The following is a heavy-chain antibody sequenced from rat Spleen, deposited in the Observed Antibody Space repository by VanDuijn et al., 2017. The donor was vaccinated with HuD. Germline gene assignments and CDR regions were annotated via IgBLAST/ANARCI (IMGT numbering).Heavy chain of an antibody. CDR1: GFTFSDYY. V-gene: IGHV5-29*01. Sequence: EVQLVESGGRLVQPGRSMKLSCAASGFTFSDYYMAWVRQAPTKGLEWVTTISYDGTATYYRDSVKGRFTLSRDNAKSTLYLQMGSLTSEDTATYFCATGPRILRIDWFAYWGQGTLVTVSS. J-gene: IGHJ3*01. D-gene: IGHD1-6*01. CDR2: ISYDGTAT. CDR3: ATGPRILRIDWFAY.